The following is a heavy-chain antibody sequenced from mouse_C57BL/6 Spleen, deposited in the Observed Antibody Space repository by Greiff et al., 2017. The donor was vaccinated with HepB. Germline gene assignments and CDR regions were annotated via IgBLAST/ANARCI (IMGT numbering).Heavy chain of an antibody. CDR2: IYPSDSET. V-gene: IGHV1-61*01. D-gene: IGHD1-1*01. CDR1: GYTFTSYW. J-gene: IGHJ1*03. CDR3: ARRDYYENWYFDV. Sequence: QVQLQQPGAELVRPGSSVKLSCKASGYTFTSYWMDWVKQRPGQGLEWIGNIYPSDSETHYNQKFKDKATLTVDKSSSTAYMQLSSLTSEDSAVYYCARRDYYENWYFDVWGTGTTVTVSS.